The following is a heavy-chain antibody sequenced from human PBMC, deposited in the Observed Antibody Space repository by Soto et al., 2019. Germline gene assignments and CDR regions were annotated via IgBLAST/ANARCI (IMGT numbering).Heavy chain of an antibody. D-gene: IGHD2-15*01. CDR2: INPNSGGT. V-gene: IGHV1-2*02. CDR1: GYTFTGYY. CDR3: ARAFGGSLYYDGMDV. J-gene: IGHJ6*02. Sequence: ASVKVSCKASGYTFTGYYMHWVRQAPGQGLEWMGWINPNSGGTNYAQKFQGRVTMTRDTSISTAYMELSRLRSDDTAVYYCARAFGGSLYYDGMDVWGQGTTVTVSS.